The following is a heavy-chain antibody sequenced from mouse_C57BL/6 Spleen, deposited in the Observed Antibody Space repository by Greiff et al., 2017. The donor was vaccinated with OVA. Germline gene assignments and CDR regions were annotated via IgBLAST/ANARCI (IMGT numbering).Heavy chain of an antibody. V-gene: IGHV14-3*01. CDR1: GFNIKNTY. CDR2: IDPANGNT. D-gene: IGHD2-5*01. Sequence: VQLKESVAELVRPGASVKLSCTASGFNIKNTYMHWVKQRPEQGLEWIGRIDPANGNTKYAPKFQGKATITADTASNTAYLQLSSLTSEDTAIYYCARSPYYSNYANYWGQGTTLTVSS. CDR3: ARSPYYSNYANY. J-gene: IGHJ2*01.